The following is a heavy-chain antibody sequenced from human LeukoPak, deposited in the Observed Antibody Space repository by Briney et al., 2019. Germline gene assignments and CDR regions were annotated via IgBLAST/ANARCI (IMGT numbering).Heavy chain of an antibody. CDR2: INPNSGGT. CDR3: ARRSSPGY. J-gene: IGHJ4*02. CDR1: GYTFTSYG. V-gene: IGHV1-2*02. Sequence: ASVKVSCKASGYTFTSYGISWVRQAPGQGLEWMGWINPNSGGTNYAQKFQGRVTMTRDTSISTAYMELSRLRSDDTAVYYCARRSSPGYWGQGTLVTVSS. D-gene: IGHD6-19*01.